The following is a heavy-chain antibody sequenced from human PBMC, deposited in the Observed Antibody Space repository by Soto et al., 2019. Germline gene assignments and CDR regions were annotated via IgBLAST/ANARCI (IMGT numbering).Heavy chain of an antibody. V-gene: IGHV4-34*01. CDR3: ARGLPYYYDSSGPYYGMDV. D-gene: IGHD3-22*01. CDR1: GGSFSGYY. CDR2: INHSGST. J-gene: IGHJ6*02. Sequence: SETLSLTCAVYGGSFSGYYWSWIRQPPGKGLEWIGEINHSGSTNYNPSLKSRVTISVDTSKNQFSLKLSSVTAADTAVYYCARGLPYYYDSSGPYYGMDVWGQGTKGKVS.